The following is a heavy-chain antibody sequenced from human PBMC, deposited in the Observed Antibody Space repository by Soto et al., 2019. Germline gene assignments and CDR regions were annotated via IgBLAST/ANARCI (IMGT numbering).Heavy chain of an antibody. Sequence: GASVKVSCKASGYTFTIYGISWVRQAPGQGLEWMGWISAYNGNTNYAQKLQGRVTMTTGTSTSTAYMELRSLRSDDTAVYYCARDTTYTDFWSGYYSNWFDPWGQGTLVTVSS. D-gene: IGHD3-3*01. CDR3: ARDTTYTDFWSGYYSNWFDP. J-gene: IGHJ5*02. V-gene: IGHV1-18*01. CDR1: GYTFTIYG. CDR2: ISAYNGNT.